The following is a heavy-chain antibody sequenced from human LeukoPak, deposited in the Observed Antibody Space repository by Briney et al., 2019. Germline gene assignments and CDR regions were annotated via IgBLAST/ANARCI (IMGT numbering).Heavy chain of an antibody. J-gene: IGHJ6*02. CDR3: ARGEDPKRYYYYGMDV. CDR2: IGTAGDT. V-gene: IGHV3-13*01. CDR1: GFTFSSYD. Sequence: GGSLRLSCAASGFTFSSYDMHWVRQATGKGLEWVSAIGTAGDTYYPGSVKGRFTISRENAKNFLYLQMNNLRAGDTAVYYCARGEDPKRYYYYGMDVWGQGTTVTVSS.